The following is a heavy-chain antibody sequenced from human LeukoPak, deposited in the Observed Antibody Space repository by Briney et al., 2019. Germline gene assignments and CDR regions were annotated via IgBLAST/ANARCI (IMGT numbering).Heavy chain of an antibody. D-gene: IGHD4-17*01. CDR2: INPSGGST. J-gene: IGHJ6*02. Sequence: VASVKVSCKASGYTFTSYDINWVRQATGQGLEWMGIINPSGGSTSYAQKFQGGVTMTRDTSTSTVYMELSSPRSEDTAVYYCASSNGGYEDYYYYYGMDVWGQGTTVTVSS. V-gene: IGHV1-46*01. CDR3: ASSNGGYEDYYYYYGMDV. CDR1: GYTFTSYD.